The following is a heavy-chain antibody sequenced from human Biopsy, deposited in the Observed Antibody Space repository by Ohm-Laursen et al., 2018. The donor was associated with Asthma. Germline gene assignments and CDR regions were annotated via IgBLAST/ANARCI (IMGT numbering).Heavy chain of an antibody. J-gene: IGHJ6*02. CDR3: ARVFESSEWGPFYHFGLDV. D-gene: IGHD6-25*01. CDR1: GFTFSSYA. V-gene: IGHV3-23*01. Sequence: SLRLSCSASGFTFSSYAMSWVRQAPGRGLEWVSAISGSGGSTYYADSVKGRFTISRDNSKNTLCLQMNSLRAEDTAVYYCARVFESSEWGPFYHFGLDVWGQGTTVAVSS. CDR2: ISGSGGST.